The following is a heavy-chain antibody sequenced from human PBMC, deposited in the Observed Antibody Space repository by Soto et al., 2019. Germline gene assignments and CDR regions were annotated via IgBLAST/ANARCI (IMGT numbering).Heavy chain of an antibody. J-gene: IGHJ4*02. CDR2: INAGNGNT. Sequence: LEWMGWINAGNGNTKYSQKFQGRVTITRDTSASTAYMELSSLRSEDTAVYYCARPTHYYGSGSYYGTAGFDYWGQGTLVTVSS. D-gene: IGHD3-10*01. CDR3: ARPTHYYGSGSYYGTAGFDY. V-gene: IGHV1-3*01.